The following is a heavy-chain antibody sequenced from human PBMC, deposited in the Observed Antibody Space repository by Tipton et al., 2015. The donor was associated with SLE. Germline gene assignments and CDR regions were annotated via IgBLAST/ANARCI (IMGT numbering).Heavy chain of an antibody. V-gene: IGHV1-2*02. CDR1: GYTFTGYY. CDR2: INPNSGGT. J-gene: IGHJ2*01. Sequence: QLVQSGAEVKKPGASVKVSCKASGYTFTGYYMHWVRQAPGQGLEWMGWINPNSGGTNYAQKFQGRVTMTRDTSISTAYLQWSSLKASDTAMYYCARLSHTGYFDLWGRGTLVTVSS. CDR3: ARLSHTGYFDL.